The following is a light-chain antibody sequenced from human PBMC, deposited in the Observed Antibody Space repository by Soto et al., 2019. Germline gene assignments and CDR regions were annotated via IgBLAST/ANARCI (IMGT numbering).Light chain of an antibody. V-gene: IGKV1-39*01. CDR3: QQSYSTLWT. Sequence: DIQMTQSPSTLSASVGDRVTLTCRASQSILSWLAWYQQKPGKAPKLLLYAASSLQSGVPSRFSGSGAGTDFTLTISSLQPEDFATYYCQQSYSTLWTFGQGTKVDIK. CDR2: AAS. CDR1: QSILSW. J-gene: IGKJ1*01.